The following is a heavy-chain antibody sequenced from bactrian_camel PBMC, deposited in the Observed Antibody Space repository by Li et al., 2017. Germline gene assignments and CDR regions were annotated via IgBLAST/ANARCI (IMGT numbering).Heavy chain of an antibody. CDR3: AADPLAKRACNLVRGDYKY. D-gene: IGHD2*01. CDR2: IEGEKRT. CDR1: GSAYSSLC. V-gene: IGHV3S9*01. J-gene: IGHJ4*01. Sequence: HVQLVESGGGSMEAGGSLRLSCAASGSAYSSLCMGWLRQAPGKGFEWVAWIEGEKRTAYADSVKGRFTISKDNAKDTVYLELNSLRPDEDTAMYYCAADPLAKRACNLVRGDYKYWGQGTQVTVS.